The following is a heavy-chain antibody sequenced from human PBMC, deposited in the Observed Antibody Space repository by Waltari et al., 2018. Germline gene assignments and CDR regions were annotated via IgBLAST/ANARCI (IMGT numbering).Heavy chain of an antibody. Sequence: QVQLQESGPGLVKPSETLSLTCAVSGYSISSGYYWGWIRQPPGKGLEWIGSSYHSGGTDTNPALKSRVTISVDTSKNQLSLKLSSVTAADTAVYYCARNLGYCSGGSCGWFDPWGQGTLVTVSS. J-gene: IGHJ5*02. CDR1: GYSISSGYY. CDR2: SYHSGGT. CDR3: ARNLGYCSGGSCGWFDP. D-gene: IGHD2-15*01. V-gene: IGHV4-38-2*01.